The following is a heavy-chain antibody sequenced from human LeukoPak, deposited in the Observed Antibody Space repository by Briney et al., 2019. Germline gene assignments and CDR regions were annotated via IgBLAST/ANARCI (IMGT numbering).Heavy chain of an antibody. V-gene: IGHV3-23*03. J-gene: IGHJ4*02. CDR2: IYGAGAT. CDR1: GFTFSSYA. Sequence: PGGSLRLSCAASGFTFSSYAMSWVRQAPGMGLEWVSVIYGAGATYYADSVKGRFTISRDNSKNTLYLQMTSLRVEDTAFYYCATLLPASRHYFQNWGQGALVTVSS. CDR3: ATLLPASRHYFQN. D-gene: IGHD2-15*01.